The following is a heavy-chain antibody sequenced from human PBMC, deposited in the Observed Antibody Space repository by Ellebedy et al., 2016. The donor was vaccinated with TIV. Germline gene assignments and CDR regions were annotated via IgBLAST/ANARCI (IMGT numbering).Heavy chain of an antibody. Sequence: MPSETLSLTCTVSGGSISPGGYYWSWICQHPGKGLEWLGFIYYSGYTYYTPSLKSPATISVDTSKKKFTMQLTSVNAAEKAVYYCATGGGGHYYYYGMDVWGQGTTVAVSS. D-gene: IGHD4-23*01. CDR3: ATGGGGHYYYYGMDV. J-gene: IGHJ6*02. V-gene: IGHV4-31*01. CDR1: GGSISPGGYY. CDR2: IYYSGYT.